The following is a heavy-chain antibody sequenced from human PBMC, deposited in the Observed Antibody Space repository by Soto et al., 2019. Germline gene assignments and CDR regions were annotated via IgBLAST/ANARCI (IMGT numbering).Heavy chain of an antibody. V-gene: IGHV4-59*01. CDR3: ARTLFGWGIWFDP. D-gene: IGHD3-10*02. CDR1: GGSISSYY. CDR2: IYYSGGT. Sequence: QVQLQESGPGLVKPSETLSLTCTVSGGSISSYYWSWIRQPPGKGLEWIGYIYYSGGTNDNPFLTSRLTISVDTSKNQFSLKLSSVTAADTAVYYCARTLFGWGIWFDPWGQGTLVTVSS. J-gene: IGHJ5*02.